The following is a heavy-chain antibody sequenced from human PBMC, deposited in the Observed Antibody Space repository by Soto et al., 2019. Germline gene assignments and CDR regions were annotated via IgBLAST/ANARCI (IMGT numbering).Heavy chain of an antibody. Sequence: EVQLVESGGGLIQPGGSLRLSCAASGFTVSGNYITWVRQAPGKGLEWVSVIFSGDNTYYSDSVKGRFTISRDNSKNPVYLQMNRLRGDDTAVSFCATGLTLPVRPSFDTWGQGTLLTVSS. CDR2: IFSGDNT. CDR3: ATGLTLPVRPSFDT. V-gene: IGHV3-53*01. J-gene: IGHJ5*02. D-gene: IGHD2-21*02. CDR1: GFTVSGNY.